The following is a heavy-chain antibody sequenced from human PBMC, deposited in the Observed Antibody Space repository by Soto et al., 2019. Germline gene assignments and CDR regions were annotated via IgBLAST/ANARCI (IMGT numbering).Heavy chain of an antibody. CDR3: ARRLSTGWFVDV. D-gene: IGHD6-19*01. Sequence: GESLKISCKGSGYSFTIYWIGWVRQMPGKGLERMGIIYPGDSDTRYSPSFQGQVAFSADKSISTAYLQCRGLKASDTAIYYCARRLSTGWFVDVWGQGTLVTV. CDR1: GYSFTIYW. CDR2: IYPGDSDT. V-gene: IGHV5-51*01. J-gene: IGHJ4*02.